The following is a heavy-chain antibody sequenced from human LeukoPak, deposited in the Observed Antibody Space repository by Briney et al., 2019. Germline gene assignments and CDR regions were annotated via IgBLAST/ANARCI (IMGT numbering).Heavy chain of an antibody. V-gene: IGHV4-61*02. CDR3: AREGARYSGYDS. Sequence: SETLSLTCTVSGGSISSGSYYGRWIRQPAGKGLEWIGRIYTSGSTNYNPSLKSRVTISVDTSKNQFSLKLSSVTAADTAVYYCAREGARYSGYDSWGQGTLVTVSS. CDR2: IYTSGST. J-gene: IGHJ4*02. D-gene: IGHD5-12*01. CDR1: GGSISSGSYY.